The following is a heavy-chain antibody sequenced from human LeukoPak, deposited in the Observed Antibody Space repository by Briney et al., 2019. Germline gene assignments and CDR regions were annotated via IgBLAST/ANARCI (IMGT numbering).Heavy chain of an antibody. Sequence: PGGSLRLSCAASGFTFSIHGMNWVRQTPGKGLEWVSYIINSGGTIYYADSVQGRFTISRDNAKNSLYLQMNSLRDEDTAVYYCARVGRGLYSMDAWGQGTMVTVSS. CDR1: GFTFSIHG. D-gene: IGHD4-11*01. J-gene: IGHJ3*01. V-gene: IGHV3-48*02. CDR2: IINSGGTI. CDR3: ARVGRGLYSMDA.